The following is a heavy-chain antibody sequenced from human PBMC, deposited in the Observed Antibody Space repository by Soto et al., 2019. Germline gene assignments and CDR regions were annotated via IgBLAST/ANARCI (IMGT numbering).Heavy chain of an antibody. V-gene: IGHV5-51*01. CDR2: IYPGDSDT. CDR1: GYSFTHYW. J-gene: IGHJ5*02. CDR3: ASSASSTSWFDA. Sequence: SLNLSRKGSGYSFTHYWIAWVRQMPGKGLEWMAIIYPGDSDTRYIPSFQGQVTISADKSISTACVQWSSLKASDTAMYYCASSASSTSWFDAWGQGTLVTVSS.